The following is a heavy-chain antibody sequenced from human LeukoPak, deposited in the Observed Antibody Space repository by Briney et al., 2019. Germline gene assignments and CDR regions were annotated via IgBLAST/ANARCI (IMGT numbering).Heavy chain of an antibody. D-gene: IGHD2-2*01. V-gene: IGHV3-30*03. CDR3: ASLAGTSPPQPDY. CDR1: GFTFSSYG. J-gene: IGHJ4*02. Sequence: GGSLRLSCAASGFTFSSYGMHWVRQAPGKGQEWVAVISYDGSNKYYADSVKGRFTISRDNSKDTLYLQMNSLRAEDTAVYYCASLAGTSPPQPDYWGQGTLVTVSS. CDR2: ISYDGSNK.